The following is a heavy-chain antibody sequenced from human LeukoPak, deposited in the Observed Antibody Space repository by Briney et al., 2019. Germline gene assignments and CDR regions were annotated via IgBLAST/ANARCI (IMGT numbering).Heavy chain of an antibody. J-gene: IGHJ4*02. Sequence: SETLSLTCTVSGGSISSYYWSWIRQPPGKGLEWIGYIYYSGSTNYNPSLKSRVTISVDTSKNQFSLKLSSVTAADTAVYYCARGSPLDKVFDYWGQGTLVTVSS. CDR2: IYYSGST. V-gene: IGHV4-59*01. CDR3: ARGSPLDKVFDY. CDR1: GGSISSYY.